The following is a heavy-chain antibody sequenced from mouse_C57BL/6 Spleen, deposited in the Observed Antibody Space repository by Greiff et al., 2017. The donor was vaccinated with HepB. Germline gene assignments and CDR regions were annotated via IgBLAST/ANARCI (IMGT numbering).Heavy chain of an antibody. CDR2: IYPRSGNT. V-gene: IGHV1-81*01. D-gene: IGHD2-3*01. Sequence: VQLQQSGAELARPGASVKLSCKASGYTFTSYGISWVKQRTGQGLEWIGEIYPRSGNTYYNEKFKGKATLTADKSSSTAYMELRSLTSEDSAVYFCARGSYDGYYPFAYWGQGILVTVSA. CDR3: ARGSYDGYYPFAY. CDR1: GYTFTSYG. J-gene: IGHJ3*01.